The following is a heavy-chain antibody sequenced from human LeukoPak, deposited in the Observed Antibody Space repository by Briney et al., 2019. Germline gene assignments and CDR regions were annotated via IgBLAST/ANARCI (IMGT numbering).Heavy chain of an antibody. J-gene: IGHJ4*02. CDR1: GFTFSSYA. CDR3: AKGPHYDFWSGYFEY. Sequence: PGGSLRLSCAASGFTFSSYAMSWVRQAPGKGLEWVSAISGSGGSTYYADSVKGRFTISRDNSKSTLYLQMNSLRAEDTAVYYCAKGPHYDFWSGYFEYWGQGTLVTVSS. CDR2: ISGSGGST. V-gene: IGHV3-23*01. D-gene: IGHD3-3*01.